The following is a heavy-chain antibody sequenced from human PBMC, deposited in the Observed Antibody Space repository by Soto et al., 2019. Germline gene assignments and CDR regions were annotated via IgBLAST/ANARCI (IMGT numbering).Heavy chain of an antibody. J-gene: IGHJ6*02. CDR1: GYTFTGYY. V-gene: IGHV1-2*02. Sequence: GASVKVSCKASGYTFTGYYMHWVRQAPGQGLEWMGWINPNSGGTNYAQKFQGRVTMTRDTSISTAYMELSRLRSDDTAVYYCARDLAALYLDYYGMDVWGQGTTVTVSS. CDR2: INPNSGGT. CDR3: ARDLAALYLDYYGMDV. D-gene: IGHD6-6*01.